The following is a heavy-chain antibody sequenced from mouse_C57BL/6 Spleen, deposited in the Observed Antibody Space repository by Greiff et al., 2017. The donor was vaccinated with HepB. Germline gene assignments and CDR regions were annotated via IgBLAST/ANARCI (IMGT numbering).Heavy chain of an antibody. CDR1: GYTFTDYN. V-gene: IGHV1-18*01. CDR2: INPNNGGT. Sequence: VQLQQSGPELVKPGASVKIPCKASGYTFTDYNMDWVKQSHGKSLEWIGDINPNNGGTIYNQKFKGKATLTVDKSSSTAYMELRSLTSEDTAVYYCARILWLRRYFDVWGTGTTVTVSS. CDR3: ARILWLRRYFDV. J-gene: IGHJ1*03. D-gene: IGHD2-2*01.